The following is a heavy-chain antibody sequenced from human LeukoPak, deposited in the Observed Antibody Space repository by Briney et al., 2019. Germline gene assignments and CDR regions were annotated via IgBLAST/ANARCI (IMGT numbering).Heavy chain of an antibody. CDR1: GYTFTSYY. D-gene: IGHD4/OR15-4a*01. CDR2: INPSGGST. J-gene: IGHJ5*02. Sequence: GGSLRLSCAASGYTFTSYYMHWVRQAPGQGLEWMGIINPSGGSTSYAQKFQGRVTMTRDTSTSTVYMELSSLRSEDTAVYYCARDRLLTRNWFDPWGQGTLVTVSS. V-gene: IGHV1-46*01. CDR3: ARDRLLTRNWFDP.